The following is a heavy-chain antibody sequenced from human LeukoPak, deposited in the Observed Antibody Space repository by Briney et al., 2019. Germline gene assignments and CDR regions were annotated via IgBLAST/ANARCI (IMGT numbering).Heavy chain of an antibody. V-gene: IGHV4-59*01. CDR1: GGSISSYY. CDR3: AKGYYDYIWGSYYFGY. CDR2: IYYSGST. D-gene: IGHD3-16*01. Sequence: SETLSLTCTVSGGSISSYYWRWIRQPPGKGLQWIGYIYYSGSTNYNPSLKSRVTISVDTSKNQFSLKLSSVTAADTAVYYCAKGYYDYIWGSYYFGYWGQGTLVTVSS. J-gene: IGHJ4*02.